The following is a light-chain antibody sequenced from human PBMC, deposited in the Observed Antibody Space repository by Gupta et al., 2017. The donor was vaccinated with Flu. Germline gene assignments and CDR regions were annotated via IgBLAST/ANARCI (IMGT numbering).Light chain of an antibody. CDR1: QSLLYSDAYNY. CDR2: LGS. Sequence: DIVLTQSPLSLPVTPGEPASISCRSSQSLLYSDAYNYVDWYLQKPGQSPQLVIYLGSNRASGVPYRFSGSGSGTDFTLKISRVEAEDVGVYYCMQTLQSPRTFGQGTKVEIK. CDR3: MQTLQSPRT. J-gene: IGKJ1*01. V-gene: IGKV2-28*01.